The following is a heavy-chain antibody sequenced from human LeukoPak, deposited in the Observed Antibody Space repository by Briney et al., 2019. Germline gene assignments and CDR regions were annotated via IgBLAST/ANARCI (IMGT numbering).Heavy chain of an antibody. CDR2: TSSSSSYI. CDR3: ARDGRGYSGYDYNYYYGMDV. CDR1: GFTFSSYS. J-gene: IGHJ6*02. Sequence: GGSPRLSCAASGFTFSSYSMNWVRQAPGKGLEWVSSTSSSSSYIYYADSVKGRFTISRDNAKNSLHLQMNSLRAEDTAVYYCARDGRGYSGYDYNYYYGMDVWGQGTTVTVSS. V-gene: IGHV3-21*01. D-gene: IGHD5-12*01.